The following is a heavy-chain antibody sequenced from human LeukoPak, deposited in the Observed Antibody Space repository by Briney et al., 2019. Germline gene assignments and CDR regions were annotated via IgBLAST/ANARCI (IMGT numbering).Heavy chain of an antibody. V-gene: IGHV3-43*01. CDR3: AKGRGSALYYFDY. CDR1: GFTFHDYT. D-gene: IGHD3-16*01. Sequence: GGSLRLSCAASGFTFHDYTMHWVRQAPGKGLEWVSLISWDGGSTYYADSVKGRFTISRDNSKNSLFLQMNSLRTEDTALYYCAKGRGSALYYFDYWGQGTLVTVSS. CDR2: ISWDGGST. J-gene: IGHJ4*02.